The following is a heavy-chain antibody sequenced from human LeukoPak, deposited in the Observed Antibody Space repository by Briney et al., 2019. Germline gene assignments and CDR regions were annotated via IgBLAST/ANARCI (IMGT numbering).Heavy chain of an antibody. V-gene: IGHV3-21*01. D-gene: IGHD3-22*01. J-gene: IGHJ4*02. CDR3: ANYYDSSGLRY. CDR2: ISSSSSYI. Sequence: SSISSSSSYIYYADSVKGRLTISRDNAKNSLYLQMNRLRAEDTAVYYCANYYDSSGLRYWGQGTLVTVSS.